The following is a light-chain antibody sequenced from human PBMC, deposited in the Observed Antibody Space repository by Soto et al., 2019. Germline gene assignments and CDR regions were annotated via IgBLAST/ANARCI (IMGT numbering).Light chain of an antibody. CDR2: AAS. V-gene: IGKV1-8*01. Sequence: AIRMTQSPSSLSASTGDRVXITCRASQGISSYLAWYQQKPGKAPKLLIYAASTLQSGVPSRFSGSGSGTDFTLTISCLQSEDFATYYCQQYYSYPPLTFGGGTKVEIK. CDR3: QQYYSYPPLT. CDR1: QGISSY. J-gene: IGKJ4*01.